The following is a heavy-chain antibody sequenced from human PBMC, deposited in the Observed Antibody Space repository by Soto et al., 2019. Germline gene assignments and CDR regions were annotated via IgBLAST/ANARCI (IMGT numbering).Heavy chain of an antibody. V-gene: IGHV3-33*01. CDR2: IWYDGSNK. CDR1: GFTFSSYG. J-gene: IGHJ4*02. CDR3: ARGEGQYYDILTGYRY. D-gene: IGHD3-9*01. Sequence: QVQLVESGGGVVQPGRSLRLSCAASGFTFSSYGMHWVRQAPGKGLEWVAVIWYDGSNKYYADSVKGRFTISRDNSKNTLYLQMNSLRVEDTAVYYCARGEGQYYDILTGYRYWGQGTLVTVSS.